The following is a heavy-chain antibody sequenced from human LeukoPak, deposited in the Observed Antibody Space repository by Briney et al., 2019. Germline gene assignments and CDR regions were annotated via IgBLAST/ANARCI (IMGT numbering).Heavy chain of an antibody. V-gene: IGHV3-7*01. J-gene: IGHJ4*02. CDR1: GFTFGGYW. D-gene: IGHD3-3*01. CDR3: ASGFLQWLY. Sequence: GGSLRLSCAASGFTFGGYWMSWVRQAPGRGLEWVANINPDGSIRYYVDSIKGRFTISRDNAKNSLYLQMNSLRAEDTAVYYCASGFLQWLYWGQGTLVTVSS. CDR2: INPDGSIR.